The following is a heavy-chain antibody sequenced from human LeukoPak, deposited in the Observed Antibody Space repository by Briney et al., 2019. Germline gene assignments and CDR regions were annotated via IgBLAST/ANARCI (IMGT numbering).Heavy chain of an antibody. D-gene: IGHD2-15*01. J-gene: IGHJ4*02. V-gene: IGHV3-23*01. Sequence: PGGSLRLSCAASGFTFSSYAMNWVRQAPGKGLEWVSAISGSGGSTYYADSVKRRFTISRDNSKNTLYLQMNSLRAEDTAVYYCAKAMVVAATRIAYYFDYWGQGTLVTVSS. CDR2: ISGSGGST. CDR3: AKAMVVAATRIAYYFDY. CDR1: GFTFSSYA.